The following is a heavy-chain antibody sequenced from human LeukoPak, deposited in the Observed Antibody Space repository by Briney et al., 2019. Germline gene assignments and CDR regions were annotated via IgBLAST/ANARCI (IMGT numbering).Heavy chain of an antibody. CDR2: IYSGGST. J-gene: IGHJ4*02. V-gene: IGHV3-66*01. CDR1: GFTVSSNY. D-gene: IGHD6-13*01. CDR3: ARDRSSSWYRGSFDY. Sequence: GGSLRLSCAASGFTVSSNYMSWVRQAPGKGLEWVSVIYSGGSTYYADSVKGRFTISRDNSKNTLYLQMNSLRAEDTAVYYCARDRSSSWYRGSFDYWGQGTLATVPS.